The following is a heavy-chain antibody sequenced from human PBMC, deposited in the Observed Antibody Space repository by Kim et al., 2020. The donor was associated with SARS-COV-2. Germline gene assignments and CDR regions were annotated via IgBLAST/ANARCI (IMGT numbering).Heavy chain of an antibody. D-gene: IGHD3-16*02. CDR2: ISAYNGNT. J-gene: IGHJ6*02. CDR3: ARVIGREPPAVLSGMDV. V-gene: IGHV1-18*01. Sequence: ASVKVSCKASGYTFTSYGISWVRQAPGQGLEWMGWISAYNGNTNYAQKLQGRVTMTTDTSTSTAYMELRSLRSDDTAVYYCARVIGREPPAVLSGMDVWGQGTTVTVSS. CDR1: GYTFTSYG.